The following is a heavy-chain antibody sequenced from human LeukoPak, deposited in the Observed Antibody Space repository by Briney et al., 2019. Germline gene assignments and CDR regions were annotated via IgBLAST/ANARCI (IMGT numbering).Heavy chain of an antibody. J-gene: IGHJ6*03. D-gene: IGHD2-2*02. V-gene: IGHV1-69*13. CDR2: IIPIFGTA. Sequence: SVKVSCKASGGTFSSYAISWVRQAPGQGLEWVGGIIPIFGTANYAQKFQGRVTITADESTSTASMELSSRRSEDTAVYYCARALLYCSSTSCYRLYYYYYYMDVWGKGTTVTVSS. CDR3: ARALLYCSSTSCYRLYYYYYYMDV. CDR1: GGTFSSYA.